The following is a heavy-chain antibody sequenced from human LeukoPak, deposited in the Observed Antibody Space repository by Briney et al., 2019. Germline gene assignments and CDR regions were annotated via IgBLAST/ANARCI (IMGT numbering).Heavy chain of an antibody. CDR2: IKQDGSEK. J-gene: IGHJ4*02. CDR1: GFTFSSYL. V-gene: IGHV3-7*03. Sequence: GGSLRLSCAASGFTFSSYLMSWVRQAPGKGLEWVANIKQDGSEKYYVDSVKGRFTISRDNAKNSLYLQMNSLRAEDTAVYYCARDLNAFRTTVTTWALGYWGQGTLVTVSS. CDR3: ARDLNAFRTTVTTWALGY. D-gene: IGHD4-17*01.